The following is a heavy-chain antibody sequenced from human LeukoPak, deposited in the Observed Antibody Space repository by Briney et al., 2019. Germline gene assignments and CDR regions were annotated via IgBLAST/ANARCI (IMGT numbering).Heavy chain of an antibody. J-gene: IGHJ6*03. Sequence: ASVKVSCKASGYTFTSYGISWVRQAPGQGLEWMGWISAYNGNTNYAQKLQGRVTMTTDTSTSTAYMELRSLRSDDTAVYYCARDLEVTGTTLRVGVWYYYYYMDVWGKGTTVTVSS. CDR2: ISAYNGNT. D-gene: IGHD1-20*01. CDR3: ARDLEVTGTTLRVGVWYYYYYMDV. CDR1: GYTFTSYG. V-gene: IGHV1-18*01.